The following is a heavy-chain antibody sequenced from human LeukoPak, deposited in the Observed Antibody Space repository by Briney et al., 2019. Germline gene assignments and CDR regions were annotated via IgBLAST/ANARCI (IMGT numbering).Heavy chain of an antibody. CDR3: ARDTYDYDYGSDYIDYFGS. CDR2: VHPGART. D-gene: IGHD3-16*01. V-gene: IGHV4-59*01. CDR1: GGPTVNYY. J-gene: IGHJ4*02. Sequence: SETLSLTCTVSGGPTVNYYWGWIRHSPRYGLELVGYVHPGARTNSSPSLRSRVSMSVDTSKNQFSLKLSSVTAADTAVYYCARDTYDYDYGSDYIDYFGSWGQGILVTVSS.